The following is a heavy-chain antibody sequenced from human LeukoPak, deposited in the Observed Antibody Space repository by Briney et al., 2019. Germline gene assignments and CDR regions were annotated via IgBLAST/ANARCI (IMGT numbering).Heavy chain of an antibody. CDR1: GGSFSGYY. J-gene: IGHJ6*03. D-gene: IGHD3-3*01. CDR2: INHSGST. CDR3: ARGHYDFWSGYWRHYYYYYMDV. Sequence: SETLSLTCAVYGGSFSGYYWSWIRQPPGKGLEWIGEINHSGSTNYNPSLTSRVTISVDTSKNQFSLKLSSVTAADTAVYYCARGHYDFWSGYWRHYYYYYMDVWGKGTTVTVSS. V-gene: IGHV4-34*01.